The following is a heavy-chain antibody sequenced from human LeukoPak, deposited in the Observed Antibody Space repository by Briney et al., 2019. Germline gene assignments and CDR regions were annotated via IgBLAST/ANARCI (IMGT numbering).Heavy chain of an antibody. CDR3: ATKGHYMDV. J-gene: IGHJ6*03. Sequence: SETLSLTCTVSGVSIVSSNSYWGWIRQPPGKGLEWIGEINHSGSTNYNPSLKSRVTISVDTSKNQFSLKLSSVTAADTAVYYCATKGHYMDVWGKGTTVTVSS. CDR1: GVSIVSSNSY. V-gene: IGHV4-39*07. CDR2: INHSGST.